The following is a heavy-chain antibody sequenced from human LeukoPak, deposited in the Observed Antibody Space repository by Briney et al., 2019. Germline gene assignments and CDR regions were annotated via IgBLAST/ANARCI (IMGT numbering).Heavy chain of an antibody. CDR1: GYSISSGYY. J-gene: IGHJ4*02. V-gene: IGHV4-38-2*02. CDR3: ARDVSSSWRPDY. Sequence: SETLSLTCTVSGYSISSGYYWGWIRQPPGKGLEWIGSIYHSGSTYYNPSLKSRVTISVDTSKNQFSLKLSSVTAAGTAVYYCARDVSSSWRPDYWGQGTLVTVSS. CDR2: IYHSGST. D-gene: IGHD6-13*01.